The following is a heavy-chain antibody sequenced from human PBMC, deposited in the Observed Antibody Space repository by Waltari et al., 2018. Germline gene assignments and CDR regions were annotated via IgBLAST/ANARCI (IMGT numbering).Heavy chain of an antibody. CDR3: AVVSGSYSD. CDR1: GFTFSSYA. CDR2: ISYDGSNK. V-gene: IGHV3-30-3*01. Sequence: QVQLVESGGGVVQPGRSLRLSCAASGFTFSSYAMHWVRQAPGKGLEWVAVISYDGSNKYYADSVKGRFTISRDNSKNTLYLQMNSLRAEDTAVYYCAVVSGSYSDWGQGTLVTVSS. J-gene: IGHJ4*02. D-gene: IGHD1-26*01.